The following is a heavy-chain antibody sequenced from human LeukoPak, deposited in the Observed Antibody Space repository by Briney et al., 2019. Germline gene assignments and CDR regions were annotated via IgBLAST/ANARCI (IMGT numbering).Heavy chain of an antibody. CDR2: IYYSGST. D-gene: IGHD2-2*01. CDR1: GGSISSYY. V-gene: IGHV4-59*01. J-gene: IGHJ6*02. Sequence: PSETLSLTCSVSGGSISSYYWSWIRQPPGKGLEYFGYIYYSGSTNYNPSLKSRVTISVDTSKDQFSLNLTSVTAADTAVYYCARLKCISTTCPSRYVMDVWGQGTTVTVSS. CDR3: ARLKCISTTCPSRYVMDV.